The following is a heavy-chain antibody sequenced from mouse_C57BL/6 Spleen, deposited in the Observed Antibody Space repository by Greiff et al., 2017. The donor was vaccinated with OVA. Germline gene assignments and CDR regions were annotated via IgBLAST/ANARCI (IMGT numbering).Heavy chain of an antibody. V-gene: IGHV1-50*01. Sequence: VQLQQPGAELVKPGASVKLSCKASGYTFTSYWMQWVKQRPGQGLEWIGEIDPSDSYTNYNQKFKGKATLTVDTSSSTAYMQLSSLTSEDSAVYYCARYCNSYYFDYWGQGTTLTVSS. CDR2: IDPSDSYT. J-gene: IGHJ2*01. CDR3: ARYCNSYYFDY. CDR1: GYTFTSYW. D-gene: IGHD2-1*01.